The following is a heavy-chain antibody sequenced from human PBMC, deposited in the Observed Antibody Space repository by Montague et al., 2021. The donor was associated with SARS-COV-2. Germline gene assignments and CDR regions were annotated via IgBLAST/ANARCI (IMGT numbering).Heavy chain of an antibody. D-gene: IGHD3-3*01. CDR2: IGTAGDT. J-gene: IGHJ6*03. CDR3: ARALTAYGDFWSGYYKGYYYYYMDV. Sequence: SLRLSCAASGFTFSSYDMHWVRQATGKGLEWVSAIGTAGDTYYPGSVKGRFTISRENAKNSLYLQMNSLRAGDTAVYYCARALTAYGDFWSGYYKGYYYYYMDVGGKGTTVTVSS. CDR1: GFTFSSYD. V-gene: IGHV3-13*04.